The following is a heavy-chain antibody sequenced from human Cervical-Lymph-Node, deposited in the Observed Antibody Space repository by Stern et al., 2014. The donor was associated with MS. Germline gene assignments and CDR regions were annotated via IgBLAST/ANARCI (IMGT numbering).Heavy chain of an antibody. CDR3: TTSASPTTVVVVF. CDR1: GITFGDYA. Sequence: EVQLLESGGGLVKPGRSLRVSCSTSGITFGDYAISWFRQAPGKGLEWVGLVRSELYGGTTEYAADVTGRFIISRDDSKSIAYLQMNSLKTEDTGVYYCTTSASPTTVVVVFWGQGTLVTVSS. D-gene: IGHD2-15*01. V-gene: IGHV3-49*05. J-gene: IGHJ4*02. CDR2: VRSELYGGTT.